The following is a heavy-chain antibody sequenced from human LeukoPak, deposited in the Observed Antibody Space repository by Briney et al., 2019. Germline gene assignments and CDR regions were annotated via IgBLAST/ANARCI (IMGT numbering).Heavy chain of an antibody. CDR2: IYYSGST. Sequence: SETLSLTCTVSGCSISSYYWSWLRQTPGKGLEWIGYIYYSGSTNYNPSLKSRVTISVDTSKNQFSLKLSSVTAADTAVYFCARHGASGSYLYYFDYWGQGTLVTVSS. CDR1: GCSISSYY. J-gene: IGHJ4*02. D-gene: IGHD1-26*01. V-gene: IGHV4-59*08. CDR3: ARHGASGSYLYYFDY.